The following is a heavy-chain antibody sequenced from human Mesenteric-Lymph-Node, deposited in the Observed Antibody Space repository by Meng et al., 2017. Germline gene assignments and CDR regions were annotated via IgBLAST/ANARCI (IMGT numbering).Heavy chain of an antibody. D-gene: IGHD3-10*01. V-gene: IGHV3-30*01. CDR3: VKDYYGSGRNRHAGMDY. Sequence: GESLKISCAASGFTFSSYAMHWVRQAPGKGLEWVAVISYDGSNKYYADSVKGRFTISRDNSKNTMYLQMNSLRSEDTAVYYCVKDYYGSGRNRHAGMDYWGQGTLVTVSS. CDR1: GFTFSSYA. CDR2: ISYDGSNK. J-gene: IGHJ4*02.